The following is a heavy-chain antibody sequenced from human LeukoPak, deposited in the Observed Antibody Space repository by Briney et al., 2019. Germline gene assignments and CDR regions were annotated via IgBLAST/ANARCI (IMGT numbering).Heavy chain of an antibody. D-gene: IGHD3-22*01. J-gene: IGHJ3*02. CDR2: INHSGST. V-gene: IGHV4-34*01. CDR1: GGSFSGYH. Sequence: SETLSLTCAVYGGSFSGYHWSWIRQPPGKGLEWIGEINHSGSTNYNPSLKSRVTISVDTSKNQFSLKLSSVTAADTAVYYCARARNYYDSSDYYYEGDAFDIWGQGTMVTVSS. CDR3: ARARNYYDSSDYYYEGDAFDI.